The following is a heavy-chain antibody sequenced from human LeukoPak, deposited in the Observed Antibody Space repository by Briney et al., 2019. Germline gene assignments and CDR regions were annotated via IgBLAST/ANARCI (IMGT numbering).Heavy chain of an antibody. Sequence: ASVKVSCKASGYTFTGYYMHWVRQAPGQGLEWMGWINPNSGGTNYAQKFQGRVTMTRDTSISTAYMELSRLRSDDTVVYYCARVARTLGYFDYWGQGTLVTVSS. CDR1: GYTFTGYY. CDR2: INPNSGGT. D-gene: IGHD1-14*01. CDR3: ARVARTLGYFDY. V-gene: IGHV1-2*02. J-gene: IGHJ4*02.